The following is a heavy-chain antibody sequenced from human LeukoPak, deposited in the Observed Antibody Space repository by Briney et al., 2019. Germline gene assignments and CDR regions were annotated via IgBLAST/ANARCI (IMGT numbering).Heavy chain of an antibody. Sequence: WVRQAPGKGLEWIGQIYEDGNTNYKPSLKSRVTISLDNSMNQLSLDLTSVTAADTAVYYCARNRVVGAPNFDYWGQGTLVTVFS. J-gene: IGHJ4*02. V-gene: IGHV4/OR15-8*02. D-gene: IGHD1-26*01. CDR3: ARNRVVGAPNFDY. CDR2: IYEDGNT.